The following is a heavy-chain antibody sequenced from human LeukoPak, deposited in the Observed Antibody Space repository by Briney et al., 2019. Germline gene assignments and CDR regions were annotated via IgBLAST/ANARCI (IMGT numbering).Heavy chain of an antibody. Sequence: PGGSLRLSCTASTSTFSNYAMSWVRQASGKGLEWVSAISGSGDSTYYADSVKGRFTISRDTSNNTLYLQMKSLRAEDTAVYYCAKDIYTIDAFDIWGQGTMVTVSS. CDR3: AKDIYTIDAFDI. V-gene: IGHV3-23*01. CDR2: ISGSGDST. J-gene: IGHJ3*02. D-gene: IGHD3-16*01. CDR1: TSTFSNYA.